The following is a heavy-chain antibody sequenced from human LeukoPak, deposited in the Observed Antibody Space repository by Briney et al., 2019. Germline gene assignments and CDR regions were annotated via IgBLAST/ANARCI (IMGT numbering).Heavy chain of an antibody. J-gene: IGHJ4*02. CDR3: ARDADYFDSSGYYRALDF. V-gene: IGHV3-30*04. D-gene: IGHD3-22*01. CDR1: GLTFSAFA. CDR2: LSYDGKQK. Sequence: PGGSLRLSCAASGLTFSAFAMHWVRQAPGKGLEWVAVLSYDGKQKYYADSVKGRFTISRDNPKSTLYLQMSSLTPEDTAVYFCARDADYFDSSGYYRALDFWGQGTLVTVSS.